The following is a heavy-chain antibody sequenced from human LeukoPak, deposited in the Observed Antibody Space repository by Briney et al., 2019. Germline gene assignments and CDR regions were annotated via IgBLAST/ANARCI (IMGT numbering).Heavy chain of an antibody. V-gene: IGHV3-15*01. CDR3: TTEMGRGRLWSGYPLSY. D-gene: IGHD3-3*01. Sequence: GGSLRLSCAASGFTFSNAWMSWVRQAPGKGLEWVGRIKSKTDGGTTDYAAPVKGRFTISRDDSKNTLYLQMNSLKTEDTAVYYCTTEMGRGRLWSGYPLSYWGQGTLVTVSS. J-gene: IGHJ4*02. CDR1: GFTFSNAW. CDR2: IKSKTDGGTT.